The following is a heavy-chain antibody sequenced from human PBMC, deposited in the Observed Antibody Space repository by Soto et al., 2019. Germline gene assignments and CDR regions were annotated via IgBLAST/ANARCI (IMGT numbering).Heavy chain of an antibody. CDR2: INHSGST. CDR1: GGSFSGYY. Sequence: PSETLSLTCAVYGGSFSGYYWSWIRQPPGKGLEWIGEINHSGSTNYNPSLKSRVTISVDTSKNQFPLKLSSVTAADTAVYYCARAVWEVGASSGWYFDLWGRGTLVTVSS. V-gene: IGHV4-34*01. CDR3: ARAVWEVGASSGWYFDL. J-gene: IGHJ2*01. D-gene: IGHD1-26*01.